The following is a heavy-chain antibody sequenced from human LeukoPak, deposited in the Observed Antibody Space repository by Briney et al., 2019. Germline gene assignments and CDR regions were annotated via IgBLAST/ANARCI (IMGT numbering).Heavy chain of an antibody. D-gene: IGHD5-24*01. CDR1: GGSISSYY. CDR3: ARDPGRWQQLGYFDY. V-gene: IGHV4-59*01. Sequence: SETLSLTCTVSGGSISSYYWSWIRQPPGKGLEWIGYIYYSGSTNYNPSLKSRVTISVGMSKNQFSLKLSSVTAADTAVYYCARDPGRWQQLGYFDYWGQGTLVTVSS. J-gene: IGHJ4*02. CDR2: IYYSGST.